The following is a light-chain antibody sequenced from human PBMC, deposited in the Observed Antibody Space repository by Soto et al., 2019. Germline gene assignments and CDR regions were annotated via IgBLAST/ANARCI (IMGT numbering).Light chain of an antibody. CDR1: QGIDNW. J-gene: IGKJ5*01. V-gene: IGKV1D-16*01. Sequence: DVEMTQTPSSVSASVGDRVAITCRASQGIDNWLAWYQQKPGKAPKLLIYVASNLQSGVPSRFSGSGSGTEFTLTISSLQPEDFATYYCQQYNSYSITFGQGTRLEN. CDR2: VAS. CDR3: QQYNSYSIT.